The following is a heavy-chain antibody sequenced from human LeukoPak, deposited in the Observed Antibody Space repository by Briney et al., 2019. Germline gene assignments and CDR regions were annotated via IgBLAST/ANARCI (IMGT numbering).Heavy chain of an antibody. Sequence: GGSLRLSCAASGFTFSSYWMHWVRQAPGKGLEWVAIIWYDGSNKYSADSVKGRVTISRDNSKNTLYLQMNSLRAEDTAIYYCARGGLAAAGIDYWGQGTLVTVSS. CDR3: ARGGLAAAGIDY. CDR1: GFTFSSYW. V-gene: IGHV3-33*08. J-gene: IGHJ4*02. D-gene: IGHD6-13*01. CDR2: IWYDGSNK.